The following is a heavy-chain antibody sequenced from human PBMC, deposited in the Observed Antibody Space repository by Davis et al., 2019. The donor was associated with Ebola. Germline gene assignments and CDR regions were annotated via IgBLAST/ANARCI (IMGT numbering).Heavy chain of an antibody. D-gene: IGHD2-15*01. CDR3: ARGRLLNDY. CDR1: GGSFSGYY. Sequence: MPSETLSLTCAVYGGSFSGYYWSWIRQPPGKGPEWIGEINHSGSTNYNPSLKSRVTISVDTSKNQFSLKLSSVTAADTAVYYCARGRLLNDYWGQGTLVTVSS. CDR2: INHSGST. J-gene: IGHJ4*02. V-gene: IGHV4-34*01.